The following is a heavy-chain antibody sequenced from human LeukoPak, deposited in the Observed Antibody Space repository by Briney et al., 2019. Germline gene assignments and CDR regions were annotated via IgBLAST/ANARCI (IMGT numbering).Heavy chain of an antibody. J-gene: IGHJ4*02. D-gene: IGHD5-18*01. V-gene: IGHV1-18*01. Sequence: ASVKVSCKASGYTFTSYGISRVRQAPGQGLEWMGWISAYNGNTNYAQKLQGRVTMTTDTSTSTAYMELRSLRSDDTAVYYCARVSPPSKGRNSYGCDYWGQGTLVTVSS. CDR3: ARVSPPSKGRNSYGCDY. CDR1: GYTFTSYG. CDR2: ISAYNGNT.